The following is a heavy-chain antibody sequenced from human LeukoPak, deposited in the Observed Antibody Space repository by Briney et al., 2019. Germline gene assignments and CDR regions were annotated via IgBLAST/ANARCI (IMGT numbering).Heavy chain of an antibody. CDR1: GFTFSSYA. CDR3: AREPSRRYFDY. CDR2: ISGSGGST. J-gene: IGHJ4*02. Sequence: GGSLRLSCAASGFTFSSYAMSWVRQAPGKGLEWVSAISGSGGSTYYADSVKGRFTISRDNAKNSLYPQMNSLRAEDTAVYYCAREPSRRYFDYWGQGTLVTVSS. V-gene: IGHV3-23*01.